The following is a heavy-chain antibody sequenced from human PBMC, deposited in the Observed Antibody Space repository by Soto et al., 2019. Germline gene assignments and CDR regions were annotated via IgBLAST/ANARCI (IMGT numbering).Heavy chain of an antibody. CDR3: ARHNYGVDV. CDR1: GGSISSSDHY. CDR2: MYYSGST. Sequence: LSLTCTVSGGSISSSDHYWGWIRQPPGRGLEWIGSMYYSGSTYYNPPLESRVTISIDTSRNQFSLKLTSVNAADTAVYFCARHNYGVDVWGQGTTVTVSS. V-gene: IGHV4-39*01. J-gene: IGHJ6*02.